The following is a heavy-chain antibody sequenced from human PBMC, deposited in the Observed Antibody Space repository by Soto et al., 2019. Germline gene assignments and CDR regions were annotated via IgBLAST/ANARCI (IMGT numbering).Heavy chain of an antibody. CDR1: GYSFTSYW. V-gene: IGHV5-51*01. J-gene: IGHJ5*02. Sequence: GESLKISCKGSGYSFTSYWIGWVRQMPGKGLEWMGIIYPGDSDTRYSPSFQGQVTISADKSISTAYLQWSSLKASDTAMYYCARREGAVAAYNWFDPWGQGTLVTVSS. CDR2: IYPGDSDT. D-gene: IGHD6-19*01. CDR3: ARREGAVAAYNWFDP.